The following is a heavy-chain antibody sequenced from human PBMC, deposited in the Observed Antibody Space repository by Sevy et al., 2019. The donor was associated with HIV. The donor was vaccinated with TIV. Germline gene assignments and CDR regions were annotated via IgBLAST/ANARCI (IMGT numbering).Heavy chain of an antibody. J-gene: IGHJ4*02. V-gene: IGHV3-15*07. D-gene: IGHD3-3*02. CDR3: STDDLISY. CDR1: GFDFPNAW. Sequence: GVSLRLSCTASGFDFPNAWMNWIRQVPGKGLEWVGHIKSITDGGAADYAAPVKGRFTISGHDSKNTLYLQMNSLKAEDTAVYYCSTDDLISYWGRGTLVTVSS. CDR2: IKSITDGGAA.